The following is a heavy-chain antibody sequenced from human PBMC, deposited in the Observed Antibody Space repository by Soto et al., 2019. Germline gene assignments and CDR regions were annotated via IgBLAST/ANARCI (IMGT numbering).Heavy chain of an antibody. Sequence: QVQLVQSGAEVKKPGASVKVSCKASGYTFNFYGITWVRQAPGQGLEWMGWISGFNGNTNYAADLQGRVTRTTDTSTSTAYMELRGLGSDDTAVYYCARIGVSSGHESPDFDSWGQGTLVTVSS. D-gene: IGHD3-16*01. CDR2: ISGFNGNT. J-gene: IGHJ4*02. CDR1: GYTFNFYG. V-gene: IGHV1-18*01. CDR3: ARIGVSSGHESPDFDS.